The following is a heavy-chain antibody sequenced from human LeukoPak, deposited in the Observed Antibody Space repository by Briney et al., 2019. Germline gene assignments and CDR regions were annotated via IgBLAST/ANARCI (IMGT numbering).Heavy chain of an antibody. CDR3: ARGALGGGGY. Sequence: GGSLRLSCAASGFTVSSSYMNWVRQAPGKGLEWVSIIYSSGSTYYADSVKGRFTISRDNSKNTLYLQMNSLRAGDTAVYYCARGALGGGGYWGQGTLVSVSS. J-gene: IGHJ4*02. CDR1: GFTVSSSY. D-gene: IGHD3-10*01. CDR2: IYSSGST. V-gene: IGHV3-66*01.